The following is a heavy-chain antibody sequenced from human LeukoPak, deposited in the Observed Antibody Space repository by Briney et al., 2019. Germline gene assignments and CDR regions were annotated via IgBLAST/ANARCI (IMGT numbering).Heavy chain of an antibody. J-gene: IGHJ5*02. CDR2: MNPNSGHT. CDR3: ARGMGNWFDP. V-gene: IGHV1-8*01. CDR1: GYTFTTYD. D-gene: IGHD5-24*01. Sequence: ASVKVSCKASGYTFTTYDINWVRQATGQGLEWMGWMNPNSGHTGYAQKFQGRPTMTRNTSISTAYMELSSLRSDDTAVYYCARGMGNWFDPWGQGTLVTVSS.